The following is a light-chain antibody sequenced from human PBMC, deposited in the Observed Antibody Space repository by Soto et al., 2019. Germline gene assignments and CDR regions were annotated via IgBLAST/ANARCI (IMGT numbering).Light chain of an antibody. CDR2: EVS. J-gene: IGLJ1*01. CDR3: CSYAGSSTPYV. V-gene: IGLV2-23*02. CDR1: SSDVGSYNL. Sequence: QSALTQPASVSGTPGQSSTISCTGTSSDVGSYNLVSWYQQHPGKAPKLMIYEVSKRPSGVSNRFSGSKSGNTASLTISGLQAEDEADYYCCSYAGSSTPYVFGTGTKLTVL.